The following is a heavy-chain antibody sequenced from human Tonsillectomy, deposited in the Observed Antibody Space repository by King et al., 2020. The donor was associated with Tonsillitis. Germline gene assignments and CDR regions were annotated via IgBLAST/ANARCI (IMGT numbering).Heavy chain of an antibody. Sequence: QLVQSGGGVVQPGRSLRLSCAASALTFSSFGMPWVRQTPGRGLEWVALISYDGTNKYYAYSVKGRFTISRDNSKNTLYLQMNSLRAEDTAVYYCAKDVSSMVRGVRTFDYWGQGTLVTVSS. CDR1: ALTFSSFG. J-gene: IGHJ4*02. D-gene: IGHD3-10*01. V-gene: IGHV3-30*18. CDR3: AKDVSSMVRGVRTFDY. CDR2: ISYDGTNK.